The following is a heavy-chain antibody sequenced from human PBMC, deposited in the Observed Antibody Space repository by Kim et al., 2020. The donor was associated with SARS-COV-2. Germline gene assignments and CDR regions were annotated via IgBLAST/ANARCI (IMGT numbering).Heavy chain of an antibody. CDR1: GFTFSSYA. V-gene: IGHV3-23*01. CDR3: AKDPRRDFWSGYPTASYGMDV. CDR2: ISGSGGST. J-gene: IGHJ6*02. D-gene: IGHD3-3*01. Sequence: GGSLRLSCAASGFTFSSYAMSWVRQAPGKGLEWVSAISGSGGSTYYADSVKGRFTISRDNSKNTLYLQMNSLRAEDTAVYYCAKDPRRDFWSGYPTASYGMDVWGQGTTVTVSS.